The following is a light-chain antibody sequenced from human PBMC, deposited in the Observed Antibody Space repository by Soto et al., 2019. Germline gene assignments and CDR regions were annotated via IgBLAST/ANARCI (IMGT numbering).Light chain of an antibody. CDR1: QSVSSSY. V-gene: IGKV3-20*01. CDR2: GSY. Sequence: EIGLTQSPGTLSLSPGETATLSCRASQSVSSSYLAWYQQKPGQAPRLLVYGSYHRATGIADRFSGSGSGTDFTLTISRLEPEDFAVYYCQQYSSSYDTSLYTFGPGTKVDIK. J-gene: IGKJ2*01. CDR3: QQYSSSYDTSLYT.